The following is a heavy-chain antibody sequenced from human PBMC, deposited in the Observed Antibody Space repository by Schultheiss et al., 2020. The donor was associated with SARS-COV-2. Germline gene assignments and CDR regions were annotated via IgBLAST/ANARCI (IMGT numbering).Heavy chain of an antibody. J-gene: IGHJ6*02. CDR3: ARVVQQLPYYYYGMDV. D-gene: IGHD1-1*01. CDR2: IYTSGST. CDR1: GGSISSYY. Sequence: SETLSLTCTVSGGSISSYYWSWIRQPPGKGLEWIGRIYTSGSTNYNPSLKSRVTISVDTSKNQFSLKLSSVTAADTAVYYCARVVQQLPYYYYGMDVWGQGTTVTVSS. V-gene: IGHV4-4*07.